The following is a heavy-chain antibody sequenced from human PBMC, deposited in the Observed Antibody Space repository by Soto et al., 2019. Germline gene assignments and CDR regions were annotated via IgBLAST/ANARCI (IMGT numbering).Heavy chain of an antibody. J-gene: IGHJ4*02. CDR3: ARGNFEFDY. D-gene: IGHD3-9*01. CDR2: ITYNGGST. V-gene: IGHV3-64*01. Sequence: VQLVDSGGGLVQPGGSLRLSCAASGFTFTSYAMHWVRQAPGKGLECVSTITYNGGSTYYANSVKGRFTISRDNSKNTLDLQMGSLRAEDMGVYYCARGNFEFDYWGQGTLVTVSS. CDR1: GFTFTSYA.